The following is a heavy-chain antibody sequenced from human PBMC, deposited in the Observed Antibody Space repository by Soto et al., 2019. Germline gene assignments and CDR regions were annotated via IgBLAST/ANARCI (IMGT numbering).Heavy chain of an antibody. Sequence: GGSLRLSCAASGFTFSSYAMSWVRQAPGKGLEWVSAISGSGGSTYYADSVKGRFTISRDNYKNTLYLQMNSLRAWDTAVYYCAKYVRQPAGWFDYWGQGALVTVSS. CDR3: AKYVRQPAGWFDY. V-gene: IGHV3-23*01. CDR2: ISGSGGST. D-gene: IGHD3-10*02. CDR1: GFTFSSYA. J-gene: IGHJ4*02.